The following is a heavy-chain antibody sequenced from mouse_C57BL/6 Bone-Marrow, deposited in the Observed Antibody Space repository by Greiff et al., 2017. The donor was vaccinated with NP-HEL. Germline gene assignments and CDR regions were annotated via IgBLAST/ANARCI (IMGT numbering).Heavy chain of an antibody. CDR1: GYTFTSYW. J-gene: IGHJ2*01. CDR2: INPSNGGT. CDR3: ARYRYYGSSSYYFDY. D-gene: IGHD1-1*01. Sequence: QVQLKQPGTELVKPGASVKLSCKASGYTFTSYWMHWVKQRPGQGLEWIGNINPSNGGTNYNEKFKSKATLTVDKSSSTAYMQLSSLTSEDSAVYYCARYRYYGSSSYYFDYWGQGTTLTVSS. V-gene: IGHV1-53*01.